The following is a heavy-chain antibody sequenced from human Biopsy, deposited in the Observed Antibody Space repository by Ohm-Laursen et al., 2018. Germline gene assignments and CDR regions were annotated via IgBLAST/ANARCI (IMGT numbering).Heavy chain of an antibody. CDR3: ARDYDTSGYYYVS. CDR2: TFYRGST. D-gene: IGHD3-22*01. Sequence: SETLSLTCTVSGGSISNNNYYWGWIRKPPGKGLEWIGSTFYRGSTHYKPSLKSRVNISVNTSKNQFSLKLNSGTAADTAVYYCARDYDTSGYYYVSWGQGTLVTVSS. J-gene: IGHJ5*02. V-gene: IGHV4-39*01. CDR1: GGSISNNNYY.